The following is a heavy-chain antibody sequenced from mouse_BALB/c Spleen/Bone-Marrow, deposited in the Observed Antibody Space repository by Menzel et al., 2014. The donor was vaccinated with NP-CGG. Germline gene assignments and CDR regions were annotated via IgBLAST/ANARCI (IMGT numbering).Heavy chain of an antibody. Sequence: DVMLVESGGGLVKPGGSLKLSCAASGFSFSSYAASWVRQTPEKRLEWVASISGGGNSYHSDNMKGRFTISRDKARNILYLQMSSLRSEDTAMYYCASARGVTTATPYYFDYWGQGTALTVSS. CDR3: ASARGVTTATPYYFDY. CDR1: GFSFSSYA. J-gene: IGHJ2*01. D-gene: IGHD1-2*01. CDR2: ISGGGNS. V-gene: IGHV5-6-5*01.